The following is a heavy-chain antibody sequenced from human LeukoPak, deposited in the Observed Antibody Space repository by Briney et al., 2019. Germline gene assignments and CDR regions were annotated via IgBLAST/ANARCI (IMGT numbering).Heavy chain of an antibody. D-gene: IGHD5-12*01. V-gene: IGHV1-2*02. J-gene: IGHJ6*03. CDR2: INPNSGGT. Sequence: ASVKVSCKASGYTFTGYYMHWVRQAPGQGLEWMGWINPNSGGTNYAQKFQGRVTMTRGTSISTAYMELSRLRSDDTAVYYCARSGKWLRLRDYYYMDVWGKGTTVTVSS. CDR1: GYTFTGYY. CDR3: ARSGKWLRLRDYYYMDV.